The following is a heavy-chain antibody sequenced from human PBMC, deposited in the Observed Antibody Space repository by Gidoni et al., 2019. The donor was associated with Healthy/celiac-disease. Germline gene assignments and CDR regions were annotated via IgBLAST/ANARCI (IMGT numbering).Heavy chain of an antibody. CDR2: IWYDGSNK. V-gene: IGHV3-33*01. J-gene: IGHJ6*02. CDR1: YG. D-gene: IGHD6-6*01. CDR3: ARDGGIAARPGGGGANYYYYYGMDV. Sequence: YGMHWVRQAPGKGLEWVAVIWYDGSNKYYADSVKGRFTISRDNSKNTLYLQMNSLRAEDTAVYYWARDGGIAARPGGGGANYYYYYGMDVWGQGTTVTVSS.